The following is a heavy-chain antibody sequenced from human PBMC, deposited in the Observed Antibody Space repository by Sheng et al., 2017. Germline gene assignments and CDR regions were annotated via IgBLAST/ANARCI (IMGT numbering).Heavy chain of an antibody. J-gene: IGHJ4*02. CDR2: IYYSGST. CDR3: ARDLLYSSSGRFFDY. V-gene: IGHV4-59*01. Sequence: QVQLQESGPGLVKPSETLSLTCTVSGGSISSYYWSWIRQPPGKGLEWIGYIYYSGSTNYNPSLKSRVTISVDTSKNQFSLKLSSVTAADTAVYYCARDLLYSSSGRFFDYWGQGTLVTVSS. D-gene: IGHD6-6*01. CDR1: GGSISSYY.